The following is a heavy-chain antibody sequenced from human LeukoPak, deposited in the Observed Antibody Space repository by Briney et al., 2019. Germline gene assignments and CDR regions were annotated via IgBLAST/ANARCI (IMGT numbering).Heavy chain of an antibody. CDR1: GFTFSSYG. J-gene: IGHJ6*02. V-gene: IGHV3-30*18. D-gene: IGHD3-22*01. CDR2: ISYNGSNK. Sequence: GGSLRLSCAASGFTFSSYGMHWVRQAPGKGLEWVAVISYNGSNKYYADSVKGRFTISRDNSKNTLYLQMNSLRAEDTAVYYCAKEGYYYDSSGYNYYYGMDVWGQGTTVTVSS. CDR3: AKEGYYYDSSGYNYYYGMDV.